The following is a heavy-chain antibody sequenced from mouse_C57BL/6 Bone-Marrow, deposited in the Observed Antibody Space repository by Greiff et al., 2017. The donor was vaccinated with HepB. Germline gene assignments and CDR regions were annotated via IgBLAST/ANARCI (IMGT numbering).Heavy chain of an antibody. Sequence: QVQLQQPGAELVKPGASVKLSCKASGYTFTSYWMQWVKQRPGQGLEWIGVIDPSDSYTNYNQKFKGKATFTVDPSSSTAYMQLSSLTSEDSAVYYCATSWDNYFDYWGQGTTLTVSS. CDR2: IDPSDSYT. J-gene: IGHJ2*01. V-gene: IGHV1-50*01. CDR3: ATSWDNYFDY. CDR1: GYTFTSYW. D-gene: IGHD4-1*01.